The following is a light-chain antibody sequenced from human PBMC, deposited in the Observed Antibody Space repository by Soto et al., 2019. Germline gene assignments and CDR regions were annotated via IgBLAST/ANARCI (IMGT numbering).Light chain of an antibody. CDR3: QHYNNWPPWT. V-gene: IGKV3-15*01. Sequence: EIVMTQSPVTLSVSPGERATLSCRASPSVSSNLAWYQQKPGQAPRLLIYGASTRATGIPARFSGSGSGTEFTLTISSLQSEDFAVYYCQHYNNWPPWTFGQGTKVEIK. CDR1: PSVSSN. CDR2: GAS. J-gene: IGKJ1*01.